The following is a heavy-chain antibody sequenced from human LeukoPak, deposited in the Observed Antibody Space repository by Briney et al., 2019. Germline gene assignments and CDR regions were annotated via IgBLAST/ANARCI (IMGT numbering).Heavy chain of an antibody. CDR2: IYPGDSDT. J-gene: IGHJ4*02. CDR1: GYSFTSYW. CDR3: ARRYYYGSGSHAELDY. D-gene: IGHD3-10*01. Sequence: GESLKIPCKGSGYSFTSYWIGWVRQMPGKGLEWMGIIYPGDSDTRYSPSFQGQVTILADKSISTAYLQWSSLKASDTAMYYCARRYYYGSGSHAELDYWGQGTLVTVSS. V-gene: IGHV5-51*01.